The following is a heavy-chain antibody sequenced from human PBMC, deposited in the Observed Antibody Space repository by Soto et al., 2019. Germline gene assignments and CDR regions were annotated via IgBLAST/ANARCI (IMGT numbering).Heavy chain of an antibody. CDR1: GYTFTSYY. CDR3: ARDFNGWTLLNWFDP. D-gene: IGHD6-19*01. V-gene: IGHV1-46*01. Sequence: ASVKVSCKASGYTFTSYYMHWVRQAPGQGLEWMGIINPSGGSTSYAQKFQGRVTMTRDTSTSTVYMELSSLRSEDTAVYYCARDFNGWTLLNWFDPWGQGTLVTVSS. CDR2: INPSGGST. J-gene: IGHJ5*02.